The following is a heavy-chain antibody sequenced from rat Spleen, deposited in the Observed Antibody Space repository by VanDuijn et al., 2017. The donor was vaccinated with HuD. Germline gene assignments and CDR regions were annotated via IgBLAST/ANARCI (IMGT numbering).Heavy chain of an antibody. D-gene: IGHD1-9*01. J-gene: IGHJ1*01. CDR2: ISYSGIT. CDR3: ARGGYGYNPYWYFDF. V-gene: IGHV3-1*01. Sequence: EVQLQESGPGLVKPSQSLSLTCSVTGYSITSNYWGWIRKFPGNKMEWIGHISYSGITSYNPSLKSRISISRDTSKNQFCLQLNSVTTENTATYYCARGGYGYNPYWYFDFWGPGTMVTVSS. CDR1: GYSITSNY.